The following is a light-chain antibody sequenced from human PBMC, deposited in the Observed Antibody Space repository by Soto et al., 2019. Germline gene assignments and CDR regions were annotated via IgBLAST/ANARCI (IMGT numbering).Light chain of an antibody. Sequence: EIVLTQSPGTLSLSPGERATLSCRASQSVSSSYLAWYQQKPGQAPRLLIHGTSSRVTGIPDRFSCSGSGTDFTLTISRLEPEDFAVYYCQQYGGSLKTFGHGTKLEIK. CDR3: QQYGGSLKT. CDR2: GTS. V-gene: IGKV3-20*01. J-gene: IGKJ2*01. CDR1: QSVSSSY.